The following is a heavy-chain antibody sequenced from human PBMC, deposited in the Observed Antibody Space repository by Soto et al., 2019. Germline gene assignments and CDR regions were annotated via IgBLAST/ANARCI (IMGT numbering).Heavy chain of an antibody. Sequence: GGSLRLSGAASGFTFSSYAMHWVRQAPGKGLEWVAVISYDGSNKYYADSVKGRFTISRDNSKNTLYLQMNSLRAEDTAVYYCARASAAVYGMDVWGQGTTVTVSS. CDR3: ARASAAVYGMDV. V-gene: IGHV3-30-3*01. J-gene: IGHJ6*02. D-gene: IGHD6-13*01. CDR1: GFTFSSYA. CDR2: ISYDGSNK.